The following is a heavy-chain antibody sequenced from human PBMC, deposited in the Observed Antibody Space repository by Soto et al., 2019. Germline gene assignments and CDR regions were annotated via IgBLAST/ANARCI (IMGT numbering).Heavy chain of an antibody. CDR3: ARGPIGDAAMVTNYFDY. J-gene: IGHJ4*02. Sequence: QVQLVESGGDVVQPGRSLRLSCAASGFIFSNYAIHWVRQAPGKGLEWVAVLSFDGNNIHYADSVKGRFTVSRDNSRNTLFLQMNSLRPEDTALYYCARGPIGDAAMVTNYFDYWGQGTLVTVSS. V-gene: IGHV3-30*04. CDR2: LSFDGNNI. D-gene: IGHD5-18*01. CDR1: GFIFSNYA.